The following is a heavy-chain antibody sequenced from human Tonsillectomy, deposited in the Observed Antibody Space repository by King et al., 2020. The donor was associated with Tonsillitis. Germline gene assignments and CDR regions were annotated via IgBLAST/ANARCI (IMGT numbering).Heavy chain of an antibody. CDR1: GGSFSGYQ. V-gene: IGHV4-34*01. J-gene: IGHJ3*02. D-gene: IGHD1-26*01. CDR2: INHSGST. Sequence: VQLQQWGAGLLKPSETLSLTCAVYGGSFSGYQWTWIRQPPGKGLEWIGEINHSGSTNYNPSLKSRLTISVDTSKNQLFLKVNSVTAADTAVYYCARRTTGSILRQTFDIWGQGTMVTVSS. CDR3: ARRTTGSILRQTFDI.